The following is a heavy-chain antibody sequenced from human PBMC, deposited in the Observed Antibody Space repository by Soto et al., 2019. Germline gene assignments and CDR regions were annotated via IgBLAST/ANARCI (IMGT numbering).Heavy chain of an antibody. D-gene: IGHD3-10*01. CDR3: ARHVRGGVTMNRIDP. V-gene: IGHV4-39*01. Sequence: QLQESGPGLVKPSETLSLTCTVFGGSIISSNFYWGWIRQPPGKGLEWIGSVEYGGSTYDNPSLKSRVTHSASTTNNHFSLKLTPVTAADTAIYYCARHVRGGVTMNRIDPWGHGTLVNVSS. J-gene: IGHJ5*02. CDR1: GGSIISSNFY. CDR2: VEYGGST.